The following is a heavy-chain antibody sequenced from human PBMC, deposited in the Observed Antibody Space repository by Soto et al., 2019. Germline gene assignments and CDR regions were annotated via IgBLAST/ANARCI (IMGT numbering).Heavy chain of an antibody. V-gene: IGHV3-23*01. J-gene: IGHJ6*02. CDR1: GFTFSSYA. CDR3: AKGRAPFLGGGMDV. Sequence: EVQLLESGGGLVQPGGSLRLSCAASGFTFSSYAMSWVRQAAGKGLEWVSDISGSGGTTYYADSVKGRFTISRDSSKNTLYLQMNSLRAEDTAVYYCAKGRAPFLGGGMDVWGQGTTVTVSS. CDR2: ISGSGGTT.